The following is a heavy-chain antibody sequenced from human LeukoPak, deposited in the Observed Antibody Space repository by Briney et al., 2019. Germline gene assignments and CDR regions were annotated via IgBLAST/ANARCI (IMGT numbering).Heavy chain of an antibody. CDR1: GGSISGLY. Sequence: SETLSLTCTVPGGSISGLYWSWIRQPPGKGLESIGYIYYSNTNYNPSLKSRVTISVDTSKNQFSLKLSSVTAADTAVYYCARLKYGDYGLYYFDYGGQGTRVTVSS. V-gene: IGHV4-59*08. J-gene: IGHJ4*02. D-gene: IGHD4-17*01. CDR3: ARLKYGDYGLYYFDY. CDR2: IYYSNT.